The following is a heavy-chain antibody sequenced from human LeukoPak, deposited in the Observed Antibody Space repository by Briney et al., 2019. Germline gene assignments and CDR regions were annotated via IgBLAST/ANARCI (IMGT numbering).Heavy chain of an antibody. CDR1: GGSISSSSYY. CDR3: ASPVVVAAPFVL. J-gene: IGHJ4*02. V-gene: IGHV4-39*01. CDR2: IYYSGST. D-gene: IGHD2-15*01. Sequence: SETLSLTCTVSGGSISSSSYYWGWIRQPPGKGLECIGSIYYSGSTYYNPSLKSRVTISVDTSKNQFSLKLSSVTAADTAVYYCASPVVVAAPFVLWGQGTLVTVSS.